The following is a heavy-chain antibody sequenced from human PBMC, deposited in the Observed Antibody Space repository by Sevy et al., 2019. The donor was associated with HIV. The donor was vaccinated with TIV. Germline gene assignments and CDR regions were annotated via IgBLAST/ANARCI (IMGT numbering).Heavy chain of an antibody. Sequence: GGSLRLSCAASGFTLNTYAMHWVRQAPGKGLEWVAVISYDGSNTYYADSVKGRFTISRDSSKNTLYLQMNSLRAEDTAVYFCARDGGYDSRGYDLSNYWGQGTLVTVSS. CDR1: GFTLNTYA. CDR3: ARDGGYDSRGYDLSNY. V-gene: IGHV3-30-3*01. CDR2: ISYDGSNT. J-gene: IGHJ4*02. D-gene: IGHD3-22*01.